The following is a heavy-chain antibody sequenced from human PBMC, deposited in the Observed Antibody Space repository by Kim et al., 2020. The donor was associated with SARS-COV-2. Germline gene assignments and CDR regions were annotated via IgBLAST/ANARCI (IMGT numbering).Heavy chain of an antibody. D-gene: IGHD3-10*01. J-gene: IGHJ4*02. V-gene: IGHV4-59*01. CDR2: IHYTGNT. Sequence: SETLSLTCTVSRDSFTSSHWSWIRQPHGKGLEWIGIIHYTGNTNLNPSLESRLPISVDASKNQFSLTLRSVTAADTAVYYCARDRMVRGLMGYFDYWCQGKLVTVSS. CDR3: ARDRMVRGLMGYFDY. CDR1: RDSFTSSH.